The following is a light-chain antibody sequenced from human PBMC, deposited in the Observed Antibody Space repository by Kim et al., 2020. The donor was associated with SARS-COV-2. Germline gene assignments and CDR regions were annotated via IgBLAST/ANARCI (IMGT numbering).Light chain of an antibody. Sequence: DIQMTQSPSTLSASVGDRVTITCRASQSISSWLAWYQQKPGKAPKLLIYKASSLESGVPSRFSGSGSGTEFTLTICSLQPDDFATYYCQQYNSYPLTFGPGTKVDIK. V-gene: IGKV1-5*03. CDR3: QQYNSYPLT. J-gene: IGKJ3*01. CDR2: KAS. CDR1: QSISSW.